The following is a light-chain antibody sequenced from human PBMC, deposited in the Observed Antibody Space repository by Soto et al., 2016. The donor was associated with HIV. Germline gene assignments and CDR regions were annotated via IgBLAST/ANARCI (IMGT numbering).Light chain of an antibody. CDR1: QSISTY. CDR2: AAS. Sequence: DIQMTQSPSSLSASVGDRVTITCRASQSISTYLNWYQLKPGKAPKLLIYAASSLQGGVPSRFSGSGSGTDFTLTISSLQPEDFATYYCQQSYNTPRTFGGGTKVAIK. J-gene: IGKJ4*01. V-gene: IGKV1-39*01. CDR3: QQSYNTPRT.